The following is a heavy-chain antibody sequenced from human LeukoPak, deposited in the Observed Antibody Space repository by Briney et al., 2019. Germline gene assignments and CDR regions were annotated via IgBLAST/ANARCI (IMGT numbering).Heavy chain of an antibody. D-gene: IGHD3-10*01. Sequence: GGSLRLSCAASGISFSNYSMNWVRQAPGKGLEWVSLISSSSRFIYYGDSVKGRFTISRDNAKKSLYLQMNSLRAEDTAVYYCAKDLRGGPYDQYNWFDPWGQGTLVTVSS. CDR2: ISSSSRFI. V-gene: IGHV3-21*04. CDR1: GISFSNYS. J-gene: IGHJ5*02. CDR3: AKDLRGGPYDQYNWFDP.